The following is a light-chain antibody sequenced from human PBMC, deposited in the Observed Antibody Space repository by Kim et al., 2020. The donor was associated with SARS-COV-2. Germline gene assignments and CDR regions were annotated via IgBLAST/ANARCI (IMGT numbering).Light chain of an antibody. CDR1: QSVSSN. J-gene: IGKJ4*01. CDR2: HAS. V-gene: IGKV3D-15*01. Sequence: EIVMTQSPATLSVSPGERATLSCRASQSVSSNLAWYQQKPGQAPRLLIYHASTRATGIPARFSGSGSGTEFTLTISSLQSEDFAVYFCQQYNDWPPLPFGGGTKVDIK. CDR3: QQYNDWPPLP.